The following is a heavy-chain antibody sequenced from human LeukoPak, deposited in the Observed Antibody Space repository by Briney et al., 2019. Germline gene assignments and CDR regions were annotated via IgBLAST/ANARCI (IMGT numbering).Heavy chain of an antibody. D-gene: IGHD7-27*01. Sequence: GGSLRLSCEASGFTFGTYGMTSVRQAPGKGLDWVSGITGSSTWTYYADSVRGRFTIPRDNSKNTLHLQMNNLPADDTAIYYCVRELVSLGTGYFDLWGGGTLVTVSS. CDR1: GFTFGTYG. CDR3: VRELVSLGTGYFDL. CDR2: ITGSSTWT. J-gene: IGHJ2*01. V-gene: IGHV3-23*01.